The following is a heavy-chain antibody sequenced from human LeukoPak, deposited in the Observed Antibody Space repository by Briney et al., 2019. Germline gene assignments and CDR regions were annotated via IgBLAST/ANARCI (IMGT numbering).Heavy chain of an antibody. D-gene: IGHD3-10*01. V-gene: IGHV1-2*02. CDR1: GYSFTDKY. CDR3: TRHVWYDAGIPPYDY. Sequence: ASVKVSCKASGYSFTDKYMHWVRQAPGQGLEWMGWINPNSGGTNYAQKFQGRVTLTRDMSISTAYMDLGRLGSDDTAVYYCTRHVWYDAGIPPYDYWGQGTLVTVSS. CDR2: INPNSGGT. J-gene: IGHJ4*02.